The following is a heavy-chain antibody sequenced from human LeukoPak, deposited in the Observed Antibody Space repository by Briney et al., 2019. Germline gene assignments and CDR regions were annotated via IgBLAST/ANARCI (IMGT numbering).Heavy chain of an antibody. D-gene: IGHD3-22*01. CDR2: ISYDGSNK. CDR1: GFTFSRYA. Sequence: PGGSLRLSCAASGFTFSRYAMHWVRQAPGKGLEWVAVISYDGSNKYYADSVKGRFTISRDNSKNTLYLQMNSLRAEDTSVYYCAREWIGYDRASDAFDIWGQGTMVTVSS. J-gene: IGHJ3*02. V-gene: IGHV3-30*04. CDR3: AREWIGYDRASDAFDI.